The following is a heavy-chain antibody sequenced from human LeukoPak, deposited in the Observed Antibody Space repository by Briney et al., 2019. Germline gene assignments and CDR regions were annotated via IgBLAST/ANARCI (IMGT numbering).Heavy chain of an antibody. J-gene: IGHJ4*02. CDR2: INHSGST. D-gene: IGHD6-13*01. V-gene: IGHV4-34*01. CDR1: GGSFSGYY. Sequence: SETLSLTCAVYGGSFSGYYWSWIRQPPGKGLEWIGEINHSGSTNYNPSLKSRVTISVDTSKNQFSLKLSSVTAADTAVYYCARCFKGSSLDWGQGTLVTVSS. CDR3: ARCFKGSSLD.